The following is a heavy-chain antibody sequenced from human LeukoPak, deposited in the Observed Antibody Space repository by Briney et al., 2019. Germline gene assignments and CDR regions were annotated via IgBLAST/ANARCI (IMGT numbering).Heavy chain of an antibody. J-gene: IGHJ3*02. CDR1: GGSFSGYY. CDR2: INHSGST. V-gene: IGHV4-34*01. CDR3: AKDSARYCSSTSCQAAFDI. Sequence: SETLSLTCAVYGGSFSGYYWSWIRQPPGKGLEWIGEINHSGSTNYNPSLKSRVTISVDTSKNQFSLKLSSVTAEDTAVYYCAKDSARYCSSTSCQAAFDIWGQGTMVTVSS. D-gene: IGHD2-2*01.